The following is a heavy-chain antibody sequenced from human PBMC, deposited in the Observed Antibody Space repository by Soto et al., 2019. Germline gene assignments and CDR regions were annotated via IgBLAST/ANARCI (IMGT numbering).Heavy chain of an antibody. CDR2: IYYSGST. Sequence: SETLSLTCTVSGGSISSSSYYWGWIRQPPGKGLEWIGSIYYSGSTYYNPSLKSRVTISVDTSKNQFSLKLSSVTAADTAVYYCARGQSGNSEVGAFDIWGQGTMVTVSS. D-gene: IGHD3-3*01. CDR3: ARGQSGNSEVGAFDI. CDR1: GGSISSSSYY. V-gene: IGHV4-39*01. J-gene: IGHJ3*02.